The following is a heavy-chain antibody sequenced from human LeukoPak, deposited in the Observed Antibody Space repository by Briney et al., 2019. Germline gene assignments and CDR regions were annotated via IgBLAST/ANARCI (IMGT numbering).Heavy chain of an antibody. V-gene: IGHV3-74*01. CDR1: GFTFGSYW. D-gene: IGHD3-22*01. J-gene: IGHJ6*03. Sequence: GGSLRLSCAASGFTFGSYWMHWVRQVPGKGLVWVARISNVGGRVYHVDSVKGRFTISRDNAKNSLYLQMNSLRAEDTAVYYCARATSSYYYDSSGYYLVYYMDVWGKGTTVTVSS. CDR2: ISNVGGRV. CDR3: ARATSSYYYDSSGYYLVYYMDV.